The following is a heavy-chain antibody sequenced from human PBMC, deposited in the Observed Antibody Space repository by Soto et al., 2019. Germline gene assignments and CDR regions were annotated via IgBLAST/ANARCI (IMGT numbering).Heavy chain of an antibody. D-gene: IGHD2-2*01. CDR2: ISLYSDDT. Sequence: ASVKVSCKTSGYTFSNYGITWVRQAPGQPLEWLGWISLYSDDTNYAQKFQGRVSMTTDTSTTTAYMELRSLRSDDTAVYYCARVVPGAEAWFGPWGQGTLVTVSS. CDR3: ARVVPGAEAWFGP. V-gene: IGHV1-18*01. CDR1: GYTFSNYG. J-gene: IGHJ5*02.